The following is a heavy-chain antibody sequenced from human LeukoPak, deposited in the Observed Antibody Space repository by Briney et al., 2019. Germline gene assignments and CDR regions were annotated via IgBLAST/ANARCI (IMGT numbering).Heavy chain of an antibody. V-gene: IGHV3-23*01. D-gene: IGHD2-2*01. CDR2: ISGSGGST. Sequence: PGGSLRLSCSASGFTFTTYAMSWVRQAPGKGLEWISSISGSGGSTYYADSVKGRFTISRDNAKNSLYLQMNSLRAEDTAVYYCARVGSSENYFDYWGQGTLVTVSS. J-gene: IGHJ4*02. CDR1: GFTFTTYA. CDR3: ARVGSSENYFDY.